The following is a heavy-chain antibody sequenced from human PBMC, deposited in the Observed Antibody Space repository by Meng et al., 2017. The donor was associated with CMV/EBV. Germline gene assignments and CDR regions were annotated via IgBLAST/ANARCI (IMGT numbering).Heavy chain of an antibody. V-gene: IGHV3-66*02. CDR3: PRYGPSVDPFPY. CDR1: RFTVSSYY. D-gene: IGHD2/OR15-2a*01. Sequence: GGSLRLSCAASRFTVSSYYMSWVRQAPGKGLEWVSVIYSGGSTYYADSVKGLFSISRDNSKNTLYLQMHTLSAEDTAVYYRPRYGPSVDPFPYWGHCTLGTVSS. CDR2: IYSGGST. J-gene: IGHJ1*01.